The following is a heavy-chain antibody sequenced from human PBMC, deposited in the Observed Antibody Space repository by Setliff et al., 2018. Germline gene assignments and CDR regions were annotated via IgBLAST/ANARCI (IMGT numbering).Heavy chain of an antibody. V-gene: IGHV1-3*01. CDR1: GYTFTDYA. CDR3: ARSPYSRRAFDI. Sequence: ASVKVSCKASGYTFTDYAMHWVRQAPGQGLEWMGWINAGNDNTHYSQKFQGRVTITRDTSASTVYMELSSVRSEDTAVYYCARSPYSRRAFDIWGQGTMVTVSS. D-gene: IGHD5-12*01. CDR2: INAGNDNT. J-gene: IGHJ3*02.